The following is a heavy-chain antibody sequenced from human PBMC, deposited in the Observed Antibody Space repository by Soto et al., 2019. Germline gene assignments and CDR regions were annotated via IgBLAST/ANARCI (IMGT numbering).Heavy chain of an antibody. CDR3: ARMVGHYYGMDV. Sequence: QVQLVESGGGGVQPGRSLRLSCEASGFTFSTCGMHWVRQAPGKGLEWVAVIWDDGSDKYYGDSVKGRFTISRDNSKNTVYLQMNTLRAEDTAVYYCARMVGHYYGMDVWGQGTTVTVSS. CDR2: IWDDGSDK. D-gene: IGHD2-15*01. V-gene: IGHV3-33*01. CDR1: GFTFSTCG. J-gene: IGHJ6*02.